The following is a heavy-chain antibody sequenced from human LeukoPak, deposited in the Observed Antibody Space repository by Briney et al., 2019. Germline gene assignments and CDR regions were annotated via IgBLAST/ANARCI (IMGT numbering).Heavy chain of an antibody. CDR1: GGSFSGYY. CDR2: INHSGST. CDR3: ARELDRITMDTLDAFDI. J-gene: IGHJ3*02. Sequence: PSETLSLTCAVYGGSFSGYYWSWIRQPPGKGLEWIGEINHSGSTNYNPSLKSRVTISVDTSKNQFSLKLSSVTAADTAVYYCARELDRITMDTLDAFDIWGQGTMVTVSS. D-gene: IGHD3-10*01. V-gene: IGHV4-34*01.